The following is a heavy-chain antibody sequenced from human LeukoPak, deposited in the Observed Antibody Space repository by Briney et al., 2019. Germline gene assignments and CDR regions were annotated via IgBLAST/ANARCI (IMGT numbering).Heavy chain of an antibody. CDR2: IYYSGST. CDR1: GGSISSSSYY. CDR3: ARHPISTYYYDSSGYYYYYYYMDV. D-gene: IGHD3-22*01. Sequence: SETLSLTRTVSGGSISSSSYYWGWIRQPPGKGLEWIGSIYYSGSTYYNPSLKSRVTISVDTSKNQFSLKLSSVTAADTAVYYCARHPISTYYYDSSGYYYYYYYMDVWGKGTTVTISS. V-gene: IGHV4-39*01. J-gene: IGHJ6*03.